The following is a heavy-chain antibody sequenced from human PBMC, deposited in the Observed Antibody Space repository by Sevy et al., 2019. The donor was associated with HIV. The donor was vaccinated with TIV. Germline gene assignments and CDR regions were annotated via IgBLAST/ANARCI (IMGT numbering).Heavy chain of an antibody. D-gene: IGHD2-15*01. CDR3: AKEGYCSGGSCYEHYYYYYMDV. Sequence: GGSLRLSCAASGFTFSSYAMSWVRQAPGKGLEWVSAISGSGGSTYYADSVKGRFTISRDKSKNTLYLQMNSLSAEDTAVYYCAKEGYCSGGSCYEHYYYYYMDVWGKGTTVTVSS. CDR1: GFTFSSYA. V-gene: IGHV3-23*01. J-gene: IGHJ6*03. CDR2: ISGSGGST.